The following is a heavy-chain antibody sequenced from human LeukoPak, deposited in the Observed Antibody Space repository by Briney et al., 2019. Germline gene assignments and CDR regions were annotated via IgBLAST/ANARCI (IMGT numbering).Heavy chain of an antibody. V-gene: IGHV7-4-1*02. D-gene: IGHD5-18*01. Sequence: GASVKVSCKASGYTFTSYGISWVRQAPGQGLEWMGWINTNTGNPTYAQGFFTGRYVFSLDTSVNTAYLQITGLKADGTAVYYCGRDPKLGIRGYTYGYIDFWGQGTLVTVAS. CDR3: GRDPKLGIRGYTYGYIDF. J-gene: IGHJ4*02. CDR2: INTNTGNP. CDR1: GYTFTSYG.